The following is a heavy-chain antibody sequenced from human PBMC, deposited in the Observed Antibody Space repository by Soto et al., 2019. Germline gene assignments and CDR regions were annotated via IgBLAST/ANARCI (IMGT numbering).Heavy chain of an antibody. J-gene: IGHJ2*01. CDR1: GFIFSNFV. CDR3: AKRRGEGYFDL. Sequence: EVQLLESGGGLVPPGGSLRLSCAASGFIFSNFVMGWVRRAPGKGLEWVSAIGGTSGSTYYADSVKGRFTISRDNSKNTLSLQMNGLSAEDTAVYYCAKRRGEGYFDLWGRGTLATVSS. V-gene: IGHV3-23*01. CDR2: IGGTSGST. D-gene: IGHD7-27*01.